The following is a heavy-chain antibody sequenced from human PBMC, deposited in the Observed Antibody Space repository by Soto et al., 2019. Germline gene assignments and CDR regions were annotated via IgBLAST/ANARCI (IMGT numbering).Heavy chain of an antibody. J-gene: IGHJ6*02. CDR2: IYFSGST. CDR3: ARGDWPTQMDV. V-gene: IGHV4-31*03. Sequence: QVQLQESGPGLVKPSQTLSLTCTVSGGSISGGTYYWSWIRQPPRQGLEWIGYIYFSGSTYYNPSLKSRVIISVDTSKNQFSLRLSSVTAADTAVYYCARGDWPTQMDVWGQGTTVTVSS. CDR1: GGSISGGTYY. D-gene: IGHD2-21*01.